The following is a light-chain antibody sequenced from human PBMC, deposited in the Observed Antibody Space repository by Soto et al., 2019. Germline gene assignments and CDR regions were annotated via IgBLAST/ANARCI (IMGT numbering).Light chain of an antibody. CDR2: G. CDR3: SSFAGSPVV. Sequence: QSVLTQPPSVSGAPGQRVTISCTGSSSNIGAGYPVHWYQQLPGTAPKLLVAGNRPSGVPDRFSGSRSGNTASLTVSGLQAEDEADYYCSSFAGSPVVFGGGTKLTVL. CDR1: SSNIGAGYP. J-gene: IGLJ2*01. V-gene: IGLV1-40*01.